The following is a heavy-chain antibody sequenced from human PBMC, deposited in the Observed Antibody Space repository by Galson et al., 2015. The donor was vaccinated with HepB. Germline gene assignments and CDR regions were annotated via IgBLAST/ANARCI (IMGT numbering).Heavy chain of an antibody. CDR1: GFTFSSYA. CDR2: ISYDGSNK. CDR3: ARVGDGSGYFDY. V-gene: IGHV3-30-3*01. J-gene: IGHJ4*02. Sequence: SLRLSCAASGFTFSSYAMHWVRQAPGKGLEWVVVISYDGSNKYYADSVKGRFTISRDNSKNTLYLQMNSLRAEDTAVYYCARVGDGSGYFDYWGQGTLVTVSS. D-gene: IGHD3-10*01.